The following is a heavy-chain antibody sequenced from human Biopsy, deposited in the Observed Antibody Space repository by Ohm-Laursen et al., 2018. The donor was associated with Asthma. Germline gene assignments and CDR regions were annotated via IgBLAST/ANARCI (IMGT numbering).Heavy chain of an antibody. CDR1: GVSMKTYY. J-gene: IGHJ4*02. Sequence: GTLSLTCSVSGVSMKTYYWSWIRQPPGKGLEWIGSLYYSGSANYNPSLKSRVTISLDMSKSQFSLKLNSVSAADTAIYYCASSGGYYLPHWGQGTLVTVPS. V-gene: IGHV4-59*01. D-gene: IGHD1-26*01. CDR3: ASSGGYYLPH. CDR2: LYYSGSA.